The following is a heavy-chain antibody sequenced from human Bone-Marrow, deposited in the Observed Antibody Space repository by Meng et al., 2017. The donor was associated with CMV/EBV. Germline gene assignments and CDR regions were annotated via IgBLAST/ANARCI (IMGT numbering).Heavy chain of an antibody. D-gene: IGHD6-6*01. V-gene: IGHV4-59*01. CDR1: GGSMSSYY. Sequence: SETLSLTCAVSGGSMSSYYWSWIRQSPGKRLEWIAYIYYSGSTNYNPSLKSRVTISVDTSKNQFSLKLSSVTAADTAVYYCAREGTRSSPFDYCGQATLAASSS. J-gene: IGHJ4*02. CDR2: IYYSGST. CDR3: AREGTRSSPFDY.